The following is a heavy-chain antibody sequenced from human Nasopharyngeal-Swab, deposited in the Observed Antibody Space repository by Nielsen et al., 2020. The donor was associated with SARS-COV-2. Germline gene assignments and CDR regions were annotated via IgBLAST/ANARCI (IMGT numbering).Heavy chain of an antibody. J-gene: IGHJ4*02. D-gene: IGHD6-13*01. CDR3: ARDGYSSSRTLDY. CDR2: INHSGST. V-gene: IGHV4-34*01. Sequence: RQAPGKGLEWIGEINHSGSTNYNPSLKSRVTISVDTSKNQFSPKLSSVTAADTAVYYCARDGYSSSRTLDYWGQGTLVTVSS.